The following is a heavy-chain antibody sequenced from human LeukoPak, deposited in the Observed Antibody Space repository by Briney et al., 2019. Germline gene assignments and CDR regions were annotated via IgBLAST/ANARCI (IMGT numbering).Heavy chain of an antibody. J-gene: IGHJ3*02. CDR3: AREVMITFGGVIVLSRAFDI. Sequence: SETLSLTCTVSGGSISSSNYYWGWIRQPPGKGLAWIGSISYTGITYYNPSLKSRVTMSVDTSKNQFSLKLSSVTAADTAVYYCAREVMITFGGVIVLSRAFDIWGQGTMVTVSS. V-gene: IGHV4-39*07. D-gene: IGHD3-16*02. CDR1: GGSISSSNYY. CDR2: ISYTGIT.